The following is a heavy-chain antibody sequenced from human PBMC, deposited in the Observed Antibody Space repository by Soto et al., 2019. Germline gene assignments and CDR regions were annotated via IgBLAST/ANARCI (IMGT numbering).Heavy chain of an antibody. CDR2: INPNSGGT. V-gene: IGHV1-2*02. D-gene: IGHD3-16*02. Sequence: QVQLVQSGAEVKKPGASVKVSCKASGYTFTGYYMHWVRQAPGQGLEWMGWINPNSGGTNYAQKFQGRVTMTRDTSISTAYIELSRLRSDDTAVYYCARVVNYDYVWGSYRLFDYWGQGTLVTVSS. CDR1: GYTFTGYY. CDR3: ARVVNYDYVWGSYRLFDY. J-gene: IGHJ4*02.